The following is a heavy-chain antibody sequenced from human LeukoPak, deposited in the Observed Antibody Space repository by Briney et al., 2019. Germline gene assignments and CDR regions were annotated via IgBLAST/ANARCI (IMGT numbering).Heavy chain of an antibody. J-gene: IGHJ5*02. D-gene: IGHD3-10*01. CDR1: GFTFSNYG. V-gene: IGHV3-30*02. CDR3: SKDLTSDFGGDLDP. CDR2: ISFDGSQK. Sequence: PGGSLRLSCAASGFTFSNYGMHWVRQAPGKGLEWVALISFDGSQKYYADSVKGRFTISRDNSKSRVYLQMNSLRVEDAAVYYCSKDLTSDFGGDLDPWGQGTLVTVSS.